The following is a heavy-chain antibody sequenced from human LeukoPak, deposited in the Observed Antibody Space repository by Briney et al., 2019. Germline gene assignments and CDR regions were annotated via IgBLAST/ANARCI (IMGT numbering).Heavy chain of an antibody. J-gene: IGHJ4*02. CDR1: GFAFSSYA. CDR3: AKTTVGYSSGRFPGWPADY. CDR2: ILGSGGTA. D-gene: IGHD2-15*01. Sequence: PGGSLRLSCTASGFAFSSYAMYWVRQAPGKGLEWVSGILGSGGTAHYADSVKGRFTITRDNSKNTVYLEMNSLGVEDTAVYYCAKTTVGYSSGRFPGWPADYWGQGTLVTVSS. V-gene: IGHV3-23*01.